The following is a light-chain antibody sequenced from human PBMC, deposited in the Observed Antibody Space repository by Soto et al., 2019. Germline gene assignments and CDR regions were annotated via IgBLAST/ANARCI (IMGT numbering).Light chain of an antibody. CDR2: DAS. Sequence: EIVLTQSPATLSLSPGERATLSCRASQSVSNYLAWYQQKPGQAPRLLIYDASNRATGIPARFSGSGSGTDFILTISSLEPEDFAVYYCQQRSNWPWTFGQGTKVDIK. CDR1: QSVSNY. V-gene: IGKV3-11*01. J-gene: IGKJ1*01. CDR3: QQRSNWPWT.